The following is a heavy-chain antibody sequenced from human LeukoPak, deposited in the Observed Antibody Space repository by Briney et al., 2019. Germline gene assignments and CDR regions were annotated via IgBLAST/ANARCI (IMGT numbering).Heavy chain of an antibody. D-gene: IGHD6-19*01. Sequence: GGSLRLSCAASGFTFSSYGMSWVRQAPGKGLEWVSAINSNGRSTNYADSVKGRFTISRDNSKNTLYLQMNSLRAEDTAVYYCAKDLSSGWPDAFDIWGQGTMVTVSS. CDR2: INSNGRST. CDR1: GFTFSSYG. V-gene: IGHV3-23*01. CDR3: AKDLSSGWPDAFDI. J-gene: IGHJ3*02.